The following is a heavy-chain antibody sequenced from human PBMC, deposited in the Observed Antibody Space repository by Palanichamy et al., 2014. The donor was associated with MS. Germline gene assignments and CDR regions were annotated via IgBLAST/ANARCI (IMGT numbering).Heavy chain of an antibody. D-gene: IGHD3-22*01. V-gene: IGHV2-26*01. CDR2: IFSNDEK. Sequence: QVTLKESGPVLVKPTETLTLICTVSGFSLSNARMGVSWIRQPPGKALEWLAHIFSNDEKSYSTSLKSRLTISKDTSKSQVVLTMTNMDPVDTATYYCARIGYDSSGYYMDYWGQGTLVTVSS. CDR3: ARIGYDSSGYYMDY. J-gene: IGHJ4*02. CDR1: GFSLSNARMG.